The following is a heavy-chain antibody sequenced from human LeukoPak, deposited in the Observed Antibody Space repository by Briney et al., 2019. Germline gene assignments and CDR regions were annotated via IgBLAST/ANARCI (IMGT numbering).Heavy chain of an antibody. Sequence: ASVKVSCKASGYTFTSYGISWVRQAPGQGLEWMGWISAYNGNTNYAQKLQGRVTMTTDTSTSTAYMELRSLRSDDTAVCYCARNVYSGSPSVYYFDYWGQGTLVTVSS. CDR1: GYTFTSYG. CDR3: ARNVYSGSPSVYYFDY. D-gene: IGHD1-26*01. V-gene: IGHV1-18*01. J-gene: IGHJ4*02. CDR2: ISAYNGNT.